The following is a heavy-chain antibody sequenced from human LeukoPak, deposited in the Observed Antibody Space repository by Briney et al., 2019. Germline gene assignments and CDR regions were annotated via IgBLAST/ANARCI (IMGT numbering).Heavy chain of an antibody. Sequence: ASVKVSCKASGCDFTSFDVNWVRQAPGQGLEWMGWVNPSSGNSGYAQRFQGRVTMTRNTSINTAYMELIHLQPDDTAVYYCARGTPYCTNACCYNYWGQGSLVTVSS. CDR1: GCDFTSFD. CDR3: ARGTPYCTNACCYNY. CDR2: VNPSSGNS. V-gene: IGHV1-8*01. J-gene: IGHJ4*02. D-gene: IGHD2-8*01.